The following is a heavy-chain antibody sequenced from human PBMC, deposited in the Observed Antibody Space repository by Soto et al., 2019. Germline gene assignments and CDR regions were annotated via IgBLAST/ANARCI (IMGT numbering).Heavy chain of an antibody. CDR1: GFSLSTRGVG. CDR3: AHRRVYYAMDV. Sequence: QITLKESGPTRVKPTQTLTLTRTFSGFSLSTRGVGVGWIRQPPGKALEWLAVIYWDDDKRYSRSLKTRLTINKDTSKNQVVLTMTNMDPVDTATYYCAHRRVYYAMDVWGQGTTVTGSS. J-gene: IGHJ6*02. CDR2: IYWDDDK. V-gene: IGHV2-5*02.